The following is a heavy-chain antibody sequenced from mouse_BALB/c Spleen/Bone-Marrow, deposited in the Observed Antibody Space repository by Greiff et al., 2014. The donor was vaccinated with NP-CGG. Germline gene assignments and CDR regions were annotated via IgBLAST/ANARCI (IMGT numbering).Heavy chain of an antibody. CDR3: ARITTATGAMDY. CDR2: IWADGST. V-gene: IGHV2-9*02. CDR1: GFSLTNYG. Sequence: VQLQESGPGLVAPSQSLSITCTVSGFSLTNYGVHWVRQPPGKGLEWLGVIWADGSTNYNPALMSRLSISKDNSKSQVFFKMNSLQTDDTVMYYCARITTATGAMDYWGQGTSVTVSS. D-gene: IGHD1-2*01. J-gene: IGHJ4*01.